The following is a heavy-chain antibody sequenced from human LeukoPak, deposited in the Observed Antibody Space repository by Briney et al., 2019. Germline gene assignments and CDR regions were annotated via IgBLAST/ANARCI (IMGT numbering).Heavy chain of an antibody. Sequence: PGGSLRLSCAASGFTFSCYSMNWVRQAPGKGLEWVSSISSSSSYIYYADSVKGRFTISRDNAKNSLYLQMNSLRAEDTAVYYCARDHVGYCSSTSCQGIGYYYMDVWGKGTTVTVSS. J-gene: IGHJ6*03. V-gene: IGHV3-21*01. CDR3: ARDHVGYCSSTSCQGIGYYYMDV. CDR1: GFTFSCYS. CDR2: ISSSSSYI. D-gene: IGHD2-2*01.